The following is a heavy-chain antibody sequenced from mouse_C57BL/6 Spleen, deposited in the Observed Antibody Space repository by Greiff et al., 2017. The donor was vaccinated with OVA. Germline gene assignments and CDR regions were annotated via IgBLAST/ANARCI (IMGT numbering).Heavy chain of an antibody. CDR2: IWSGGRT. J-gene: IGHJ4*01. Sequence: VQVVESGPGLVQPSQCLSFTCTVSGFSLTSYGVPWVRQSPGKGLEWLGVIWSGGRTDSNAAFFSRLSNSTDNSKSQVFFKMNSLQADDTAIYYCARRGYGSPMDYWGQGTSVTVSS. CDR1: GFSLTSYG. V-gene: IGHV2-2*01. D-gene: IGHD1-1*01. CDR3: ARRGYGSPMDY.